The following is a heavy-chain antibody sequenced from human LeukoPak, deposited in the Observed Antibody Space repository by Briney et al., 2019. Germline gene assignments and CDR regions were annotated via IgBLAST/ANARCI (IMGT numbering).Heavy chain of an antibody. V-gene: IGHV3-9*03. D-gene: IGHD6-19*01. CDR3: AKDSSSGWSYDFDY. CDR2: ISWNSGSI. Sequence: GRSLRLSCAASGFTFDDYAMHWVRQAPGKGLEWVSGISWNSGSIGYADSVKGRFTISRDNAKNSLYLRMNSLRAEDMALYYCAKDSSSGWSYDFDYWGQGTLVTVSS. J-gene: IGHJ4*02. CDR1: GFTFDDYA.